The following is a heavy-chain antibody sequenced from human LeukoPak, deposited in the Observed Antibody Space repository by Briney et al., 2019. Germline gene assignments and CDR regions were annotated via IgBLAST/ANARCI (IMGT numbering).Heavy chain of an antibody. D-gene: IGHD6-19*01. CDR1: GCTFSSYA. CDR3: AKQQRAAVADDLDY. Sequence: GGSLRLSCAASGCTFSSYAMSWVRQAPGKGLEWVSAISGSGGSTYYADSVKGRFTISRDNSKNTLYLQMNSLRAEDTAVYYCAKQQRAAVADDLDYWGQGSLVTVSS. V-gene: IGHV3-23*01. CDR2: ISGSGGST. J-gene: IGHJ4*02.